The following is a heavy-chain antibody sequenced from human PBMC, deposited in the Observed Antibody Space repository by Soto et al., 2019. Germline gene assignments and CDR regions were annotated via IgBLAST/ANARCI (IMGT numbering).Heavy chain of an antibody. Sequence: EVQVLESGGGLVQPGGSLRLSCEGSGFTVSSHAMTWIRQAPGKGPEWVSTVTADGGTYYADSVKSRFAMSRDTSENTLYLKMNSLGAEDTAAYYCAPHVSCSGGSCQYDAFAIRGQGTMVTVSS. D-gene: IGHD2-15*01. V-gene: IGHV3-23*01. CDR1: GFTVSSHA. CDR2: VTADGGT. CDR3: APHVSCSGGSCQYDAFAI. J-gene: IGHJ3*02.